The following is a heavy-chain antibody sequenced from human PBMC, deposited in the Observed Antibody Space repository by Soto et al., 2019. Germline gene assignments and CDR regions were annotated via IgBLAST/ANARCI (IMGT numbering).Heavy chain of an antibody. J-gene: IGHJ6*02. V-gene: IGHV4-30-4*01. D-gene: IGHD3-3*01. CDR3: AVYYGVYYYYGMDV. Sequence: SETLSLTCTVSGGSISSGDYYWSWIRQPPGKGLEWIGYIYYSGSTYYNPSLKSRVTISVDTSKNQFSLKLSSVTAADTAVYYCAVYYGVYYYYGMDVWGQGTTVTVSS. CDR1: GGSISSGDYY. CDR2: IYYSGST.